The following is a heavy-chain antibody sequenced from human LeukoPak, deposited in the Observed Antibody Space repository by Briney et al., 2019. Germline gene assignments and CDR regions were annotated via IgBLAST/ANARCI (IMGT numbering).Heavy chain of an antibody. CDR2: ISSSSSYI. CDR3: AKDRGYTTGRDFDF. Sequence: GGSLRLSCAASGFTFSSYSMNWVRQAPGKGLEWVSSISSSSSYIYYADSVKGRFTISRDNAKNSLYLQMSSLRAEDTAVYYCAKDRGYTTGRDFDFWGQGALVTVSS. D-gene: IGHD3-10*01. CDR1: GFTFSSYS. J-gene: IGHJ4*02. V-gene: IGHV3-21*04.